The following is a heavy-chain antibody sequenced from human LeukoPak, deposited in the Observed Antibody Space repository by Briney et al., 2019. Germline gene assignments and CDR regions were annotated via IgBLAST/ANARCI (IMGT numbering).Heavy chain of an antibody. J-gene: IGHJ6*02. V-gene: IGHV4-59*01. CDR1: DGSINSYY. D-gene: IGHD1-26*01. CDR3: ARGRSNYYGMDV. CDR2: IYYNGNT. Sequence: SETLSLTCSVSDGSINSYYWNWIRRPPGKGLEWIGYIYYNGNTNYSPSLKSRVTMSVDTSKNLFSLKVSSVTAADTAVYYCARGRSNYYGMDVWGQGTTVTASS.